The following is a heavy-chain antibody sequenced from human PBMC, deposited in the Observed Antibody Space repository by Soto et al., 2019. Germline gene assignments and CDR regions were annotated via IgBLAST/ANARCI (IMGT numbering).Heavy chain of an antibody. D-gene: IGHD3-10*01. Sequence: GGSLRLSCATSGFSFSNYPMTWVRQAPGKGLEWVSTISARGDKTYYAGSVKGLFTVSRDNSKNTLYLQMNTLGAEDTASYYCTNYAVNRIPKPGAFEHWGQGTPVTVSS. CDR2: ISARGDKT. V-gene: IGHV3-23*01. CDR1: GFSFSNYP. CDR3: TNYAVNRIPKPGAFEH. J-gene: IGHJ4*02.